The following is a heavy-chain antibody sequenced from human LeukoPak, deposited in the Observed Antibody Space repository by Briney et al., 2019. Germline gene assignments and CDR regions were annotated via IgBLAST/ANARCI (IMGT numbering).Heavy chain of an antibody. Sequence: GGSLRLSCAASGFTFSSYGMHWVRQAPGKGLEWVAVIWYDGSNKYYADSVKGRFTISRDNSKNTLYLQMNSLRAEDTAVYYCASSIAVADTTRFDYWGQGTLVTVSS. D-gene: IGHD6-19*01. CDR3: ASSIAVADTTRFDY. J-gene: IGHJ4*02. V-gene: IGHV3-33*01. CDR1: GFTFSSYG. CDR2: IWYDGSNK.